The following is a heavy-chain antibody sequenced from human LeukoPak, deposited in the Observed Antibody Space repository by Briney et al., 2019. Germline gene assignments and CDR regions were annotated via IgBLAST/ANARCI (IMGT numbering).Heavy chain of an antibody. D-gene: IGHD3-10*01. V-gene: IGHV3-33*01. J-gene: IGHJ4*02. Sequence: GGSLRLSCAASGFTFSSYGMHWVRQAPGKGLEWVAVIWYDGSNKYYADSVKGRFTISRDNSKNTLYLQVNSLRAEDTAVYYCARDRGYYYTTSFDYWGQGTLVTVSS. CDR2: IWYDGSNK. CDR1: GFTFSSYG. CDR3: ARDRGYYYTTSFDY.